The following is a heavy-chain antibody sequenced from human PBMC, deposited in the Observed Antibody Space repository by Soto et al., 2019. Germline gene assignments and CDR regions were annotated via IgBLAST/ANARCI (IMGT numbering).Heavy chain of an antibody. D-gene: IGHD3-22*01. Sequence: QVQLVQSGAEVKKPASSVKVSCKASGGTFSSYAISWVRQAPGQGLEWMGGIIPIFGTANYAQKFQGRVTITADESTSTAYMELSSLRSEDTAVYYCARPRVPNYDSSGYLYYWGQGTLVTVSS. CDR3: ARPRVPNYDSSGYLYY. CDR1: GGTFSSYA. J-gene: IGHJ4*02. CDR2: IIPIFGTA. V-gene: IGHV1-69*01.